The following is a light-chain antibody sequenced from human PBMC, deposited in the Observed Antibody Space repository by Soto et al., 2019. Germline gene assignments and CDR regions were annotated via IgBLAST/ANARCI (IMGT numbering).Light chain of an antibody. J-gene: IGLJ2*01. CDR1: SSDVGGYNY. CDR2: DVS. Sequence: QSALTQPASVSGSPGQSITISCTGTSSDVGGYNYVSWYQQHPGKAPKLMIYDVSNRPSGVSNRFSGSKSGNTPSLTISGFQADDKADYYCSSYTSSSTLLVFGGGTKVTVL. CDR3: SSYTSSSTLLV. V-gene: IGLV2-14*01.